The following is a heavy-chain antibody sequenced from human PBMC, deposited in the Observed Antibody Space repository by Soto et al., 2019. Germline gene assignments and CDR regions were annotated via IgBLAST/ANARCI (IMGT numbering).Heavy chain of an antibody. V-gene: IGHV4-59*01. Sequence: QVQLQESGPGLVKPSETLSLTCTVSGGSISSYYWSWIRQPPGKGLEWIGYIYYSGSTNYNPSLKSRVTISVDTSKNQFSLKLSSVPAADTAVYYCARRYGYAFDIWGQGTRVTVSS. CDR2: IYYSGST. D-gene: IGHD4-17*01. CDR1: GGSISSYY. CDR3: ARRYGYAFDI. J-gene: IGHJ3*02.